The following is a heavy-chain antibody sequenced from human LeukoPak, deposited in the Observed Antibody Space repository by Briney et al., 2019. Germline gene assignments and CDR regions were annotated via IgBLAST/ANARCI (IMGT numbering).Heavy chain of an antibody. CDR2: IYYSGST. CDR1: GGSISSSSYY. CDR3: TRQEFWSGYSNWFDP. D-gene: IGHD3-3*01. J-gene: IGHJ5*02. Sequence: SETLSLTCTVSGGSISSSSYYWGWIRQPPGKGLEWIGRIYYSGSTYYNPSLKSRVTISVDTSKNQFSLKLSSVTAADTAVYYCTRQEFWSGYSNWFDPWRQGTLLSVSS. V-gene: IGHV4-39*01.